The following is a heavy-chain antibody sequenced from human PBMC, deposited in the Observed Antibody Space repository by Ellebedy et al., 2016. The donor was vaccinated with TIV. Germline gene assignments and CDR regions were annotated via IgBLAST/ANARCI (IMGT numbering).Heavy chain of an antibody. CDR2: IYYSGST. CDR3: ARGTLNYWIDY. J-gene: IGHJ4*02. Sequence: MPSETLSLTCPVPGGPISSYYWSWIRQPPGKGLEWIGYIYYSGSTNYNPSLKSRVTISVETSKNQFSLKLSPVTAADTAVYYCARGTLNYWIDYWGQGTLVTVSS. D-gene: IGHD1-1*01. CDR1: GGPISSYY. V-gene: IGHV4-59*01.